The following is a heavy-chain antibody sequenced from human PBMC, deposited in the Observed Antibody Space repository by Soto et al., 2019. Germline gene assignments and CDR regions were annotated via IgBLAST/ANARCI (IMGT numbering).Heavy chain of an antibody. CDR3: GRGTGYSSWSVAVDQ. V-gene: IGHV3-74*01. D-gene: IGHD6-13*01. Sequence: GGSLRLSCAASGFTFSYYWMHWVRQAPGKGLVWVSRINSDGGSITYADSVKGRFTISRDNAKNTLYLQMNRLTAEDTGVYYCGRGTGYSSWSVAVDQWGQGAQVTVSS. CDR1: GFTFSYYW. CDR2: INSDGGSI. J-gene: IGHJ4*02.